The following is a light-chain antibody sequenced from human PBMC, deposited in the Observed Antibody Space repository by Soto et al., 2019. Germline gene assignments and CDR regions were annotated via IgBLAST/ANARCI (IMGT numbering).Light chain of an antibody. CDR2: DVN. Sequence: HSALTQPASVSGSPGQSITISCTGTRSDIGAYNFVSWYQQHPGEVPKLILYDVNVRPSGVSNRSSGSKSGNTASLTISGLQAEDEADYYCTSWTTSTTMIFGGGTKLTVL. CDR3: TSWTTSTTMI. J-gene: IGLJ2*01. CDR1: RSDIGAYNF. V-gene: IGLV2-14*03.